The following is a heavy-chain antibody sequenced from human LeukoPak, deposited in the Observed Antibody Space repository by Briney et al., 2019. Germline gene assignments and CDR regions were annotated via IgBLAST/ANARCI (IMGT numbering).Heavy chain of an antibody. CDR1: GGSISSYY. J-gene: IGHJ6*03. CDR2: IYYSGST. V-gene: IGHV4-59*01. CDR3: ARSSEGRYYYDRSGFSYYYYYMDV. Sequence: PSETLSLTCTVSGGSISSYYWSWIRQPPGKGLEWIGYIYYSGSTNYNPSLKSRVTISVDTSKNQFSLELSSVTAADTAVYYCARSSEGRYYYDRSGFSYYYYYMDVWGKGTTVTISS. D-gene: IGHD3-22*01.